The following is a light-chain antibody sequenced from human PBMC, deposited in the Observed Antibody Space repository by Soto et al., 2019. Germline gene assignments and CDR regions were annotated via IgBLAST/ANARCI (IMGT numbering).Light chain of an antibody. CDR1: QSVSSSY. V-gene: IGKV3-20*01. CDR2: GAS. CDR3: QQYGSSGYT. J-gene: IGKJ2*01. Sequence: EIVLTQSPGTLSLSPGERATLSCRASQSVSSSYLAWYQQKPGQAPRLLIYGASSRATGIPDRFSGSGSGTEFTLTISRLEPEDFAVYYCQQYGSSGYTFGQGTKQEIK.